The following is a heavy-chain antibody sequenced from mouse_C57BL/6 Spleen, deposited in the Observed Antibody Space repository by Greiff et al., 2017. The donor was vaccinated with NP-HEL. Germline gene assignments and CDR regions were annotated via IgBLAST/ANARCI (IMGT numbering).Heavy chain of an antibody. V-gene: IGHV1-76*01. CDR2: IYPGSGNT. CDR3: ARSGGNLDY. CDR1: GYTFTDYY. J-gene: IGHJ2*01. Sequence: QVQLQHSGAELVRPGASVKLSCKASGYTFTDYYINWVKQRPGQGLEWIARIYPGSGNTYYNEKFKGKATLTAEKSSSTAYMQLSSLTSEDSAVYFWARSGGNLDYWGQGTTLTVSS. D-gene: IGHD3-2*02.